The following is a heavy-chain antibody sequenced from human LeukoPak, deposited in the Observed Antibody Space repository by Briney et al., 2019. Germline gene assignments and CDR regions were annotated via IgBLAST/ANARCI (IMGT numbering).Heavy chain of an antibody. D-gene: IGHD2/OR15-2a*01. J-gene: IGHJ4*02. CDR1: GGSTNRAEHC. V-gene: IGHV4-39*02. Sequence: KPSETLSLTCAVSGGSTNRAEHCWAWVRQPPGKGLEWTVSICYGGTTYYNPSLKSRVTISVDTSTNNFSLKLSSVTAADTAVYYCAHTNHYYFGWGQGTLVTVSS. CDR3: AHTNHYYFG. CDR2: ICYGGTT.